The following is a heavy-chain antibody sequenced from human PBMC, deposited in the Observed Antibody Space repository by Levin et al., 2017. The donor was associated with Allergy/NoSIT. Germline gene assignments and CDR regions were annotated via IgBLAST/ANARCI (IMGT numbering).Heavy chain of an antibody. CDR1: GYTFTGYY. D-gene: IGHD6-19*01. Sequence: ASVKVSCKASGYTFTGYYMHWVRQAPGQGLEWMGRINPNSGGTDYAQKFQGRVTMTRDTCISTAYMELSRLRSDDTAVYYCARGAVAGTYYYGMDVWGQGTTVTVSS. V-gene: IGHV1-2*06. CDR2: INPNSGGT. CDR3: ARGAVAGTYYYGMDV. J-gene: IGHJ6*02.